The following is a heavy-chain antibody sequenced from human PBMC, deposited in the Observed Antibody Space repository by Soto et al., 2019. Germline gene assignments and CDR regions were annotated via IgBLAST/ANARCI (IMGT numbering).Heavy chain of an antibody. J-gene: IGHJ6*02. CDR2: MNPNSGNT. Sequence: ASVKVSCKASGDTFTNYDIKWVRQATGQGLEWMGWMNPNSGNTGYAQNLQGRVIMTADTSTNTAYMELRSLRSDDTAIYYCTREGSAPYYYYGMDAWGQGTTVTAP. CDR1: GDTFTNYD. CDR3: TREGSAPYYYYGMDA. D-gene: IGHD3-10*01. V-gene: IGHV1-8*01.